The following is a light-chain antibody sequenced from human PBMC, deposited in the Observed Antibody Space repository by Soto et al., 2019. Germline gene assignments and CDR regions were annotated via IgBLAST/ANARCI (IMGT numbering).Light chain of an antibody. J-gene: IGKJ1*01. V-gene: IGKV4-1*01. Sequence: DIVMTQSPDSLAVSLGERATIKCKSSQSVLSTSDYKNYLAWYQQKPGQSPQVLLYWASTREFGVPDRISGSGSATDFTLTISSLQAEDFAVYFCQQYGTSPPWTFGQGAKVDIK. CDR2: WAS. CDR3: QQYGTSPPWT. CDR1: QSVLSTSDYKNY.